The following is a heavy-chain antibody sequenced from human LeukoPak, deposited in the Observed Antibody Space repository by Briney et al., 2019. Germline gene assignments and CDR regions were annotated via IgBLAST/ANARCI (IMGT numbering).Heavy chain of an antibody. CDR2: ISAYNGNT. CDR1: GYTFTSYG. D-gene: IGHD4-17*01. Sequence: ASVKVSCKAPGYTFTSYGISWVRQAPGQGLEWMGWISAYNGNTNYAQKLQGRVTMTTDTSTSTAYMELRSLRSDDTAVYYCARWETTIDAFDIWGQGTMVTVSS. CDR3: ARWETTIDAFDI. J-gene: IGHJ3*02. V-gene: IGHV1-18*01.